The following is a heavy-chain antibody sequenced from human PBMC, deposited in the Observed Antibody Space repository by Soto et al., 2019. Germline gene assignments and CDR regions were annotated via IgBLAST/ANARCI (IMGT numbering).Heavy chain of an antibody. CDR3: ATESGSTYGYFDH. V-gene: IGHV4-30-4*01. D-gene: IGHD5-18*01. J-gene: IGHJ4*02. CDR2: ISNSGST. Sequence: TVSGGSVTSDEDYWTWIRQSPGKGLEWIGYISNSGSTGYNPSLKTRLSMSVDRSKNQFTLRLTSVTAADTAVYFCATESGSTYGYFDHWGQGTQVTVSS. CDR1: GGSVTSDEDY.